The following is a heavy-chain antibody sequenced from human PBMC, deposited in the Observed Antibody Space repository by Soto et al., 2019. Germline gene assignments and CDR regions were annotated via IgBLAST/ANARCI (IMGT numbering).Heavy chain of an antibody. D-gene: IGHD3-10*01. CDR3: ARDSGDYYYGMDV. V-gene: IGHV1-69*13. Sequence: GASVKVSCKASGGTFSSYAISWVLQAPGQGLEWMGGIIPIFGTGNYAQKFQGRVTITADESTSTAYMELSSLRSEDTALYYCARDSGDYYYGMDVWGQGTTVTVSS. CDR1: GGTFSSYA. CDR2: IIPIFGTG. J-gene: IGHJ6*02.